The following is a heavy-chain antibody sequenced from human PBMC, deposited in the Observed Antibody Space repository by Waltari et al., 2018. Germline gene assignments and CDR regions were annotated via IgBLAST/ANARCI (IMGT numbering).Heavy chain of an antibody. CDR2: INTDGSIT. Sequence: QLVESGGGLVQPGGSLRPPCAASGFTFRNYWMQWVRQARGKGLVSVSHINTDGSITNYADSVKGRFTISRDNAKNTLFLQMNSLRAEDTAVYYCVLYSSEFLGDCWGQGTLVTVSS. V-gene: IGHV3-74*01. CDR3: VLYSSEFLGDC. J-gene: IGHJ4*02. CDR1: GFTFRNYW. D-gene: IGHD6-25*01.